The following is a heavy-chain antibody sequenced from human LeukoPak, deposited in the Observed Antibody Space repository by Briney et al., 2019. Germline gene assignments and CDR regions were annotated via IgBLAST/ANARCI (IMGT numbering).Heavy chain of an antibody. V-gene: IGHV4-34*01. CDR1: GGFFSDYY. J-gene: IGHJ3*01. CDR3: ARELLVARGGFDV. D-gene: IGHD2-15*01. Sequence: PSETLSLTCAVYGGFFSDYYWIWMRQTPGKGLEWMGAISHRGITNSNPSLGSRLTISLNTHKSQFSLKLRSVTATDAAVYYCARELLVARGGFDVWGQGTIVSVSS. CDR2: ISHRGIT.